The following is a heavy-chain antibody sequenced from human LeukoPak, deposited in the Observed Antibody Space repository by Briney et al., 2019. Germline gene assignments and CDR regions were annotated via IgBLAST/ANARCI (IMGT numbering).Heavy chain of an antibody. Sequence: PSETLSLTCTVSGGSISSYSWSWIRQPPGKGLEWIGYMYSRGSTNDNPSLKSRVTICRDTSKNQLSLRVTSVTAADTAMYYCARHYLYGDPPAFDIWGQGTMVTVSS. D-gene: IGHD4-17*01. CDR2: MYSRGST. J-gene: IGHJ3*02. CDR1: GGSISSYS. V-gene: IGHV4-59*08. CDR3: ARHYLYGDPPAFDI.